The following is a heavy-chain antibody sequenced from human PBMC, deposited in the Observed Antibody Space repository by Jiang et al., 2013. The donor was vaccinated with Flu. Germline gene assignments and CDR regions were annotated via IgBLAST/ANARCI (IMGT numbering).Heavy chain of an antibody. D-gene: IGHD3-3*01. Sequence: QLLESGGGLVQPGGSLRLSCAASGFTFSSYAMSWVRQAPGKGLEWVSAISGKSGGSTYYADSVKGRFTISRDNSKNTLYLQMNSLRAEDTAVYYCAKKYYDFWGAAFDYWGQGTLVTVSS. CDR1: GFTFSSYA. J-gene: IGHJ4*02. CDR2: ISGKSGGST. V-gene: IGHV3-23*01. CDR3: AKKYYDFWGAAFDY.